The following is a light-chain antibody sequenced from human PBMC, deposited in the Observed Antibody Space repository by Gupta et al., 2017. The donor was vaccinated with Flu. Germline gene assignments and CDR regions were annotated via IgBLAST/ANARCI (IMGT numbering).Light chain of an antibody. J-gene: IGLJ3*02. CDR3: QLWDGSSDHPGV. V-gene: IGLV3-21*02. Sequence: SFVLTQPPSMSVAPGQTARIPCGGTNIGSKSVRWYQQKPGQAPVLVVFDDSDRPAGIPERFSGSNSGNTATLSISRVEAGDEAAYYCQLWDGSSDHPGVFGGGTKLSVL. CDR1: NIGSKS. CDR2: DDS.